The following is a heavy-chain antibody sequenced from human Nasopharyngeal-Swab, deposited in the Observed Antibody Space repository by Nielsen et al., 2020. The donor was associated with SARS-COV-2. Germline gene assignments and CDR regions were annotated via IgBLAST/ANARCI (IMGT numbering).Heavy chain of an antibody. CDR2: IRYDGTDI. V-gene: IGHV3-30*02. D-gene: IGHD2-2*01. Sequence: WIRQPPGKGLEWVAFIRYDGTDIYYGDSVRGRFTISRDNSKNTLYLQVNSLRAEDTAVYYCAKGRGDIVVVPAAIPEYFRHWGQDTLVTVSS. CDR3: AKGRGDIVVVPAAIPEYFRH. J-gene: IGHJ1*01.